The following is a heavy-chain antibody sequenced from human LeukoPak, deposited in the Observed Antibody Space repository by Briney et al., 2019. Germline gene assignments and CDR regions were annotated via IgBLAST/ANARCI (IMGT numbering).Heavy chain of an antibody. CDR3: ARRHCSSTNCYGDAFDI. Sequence: SETLSLTCTVSGGSIISDAYYWVWLRQPPGRGLECIATIYYNGDTYYNPSLRSRVSISVDTSKNQFSLKLTSVTAADTAVYYCARRHCSSTNCYGDAFDIWGQGTMVTVSS. CDR2: IYYNGDT. V-gene: IGHV4-39*01. J-gene: IGHJ3*02. D-gene: IGHD2-2*01. CDR1: GGSIISDAYY.